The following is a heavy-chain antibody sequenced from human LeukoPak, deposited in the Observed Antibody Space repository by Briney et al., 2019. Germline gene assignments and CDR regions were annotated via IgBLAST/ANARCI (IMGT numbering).Heavy chain of an antibody. Sequence: ASVKVSCKASGYTFTSYGISWVRQAPGQGLEWMGWISAYNGNTNYAQKLQDRVTMTTDTSTSTAYMELRSLRSDDTAVYYCAREHLNWNDPGPYYYYGMDVWGKGTTVTVSS. CDR1: GYTFTSYG. CDR2: ISAYNGNT. CDR3: AREHLNWNDPGPYYYYGMDV. J-gene: IGHJ6*04. V-gene: IGHV1-18*04. D-gene: IGHD1-1*01.